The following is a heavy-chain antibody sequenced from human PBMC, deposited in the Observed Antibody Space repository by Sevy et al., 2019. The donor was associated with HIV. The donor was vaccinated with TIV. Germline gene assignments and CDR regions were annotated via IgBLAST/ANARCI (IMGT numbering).Heavy chain of an antibody. CDR2: FYYNGRT. J-gene: IGHJ6*02. V-gene: IGHV4-59*11. CDR3: ANCSPDYYYAMDV. Sequence: SETLSLTCTVSGGSIGNLYWSWIRQPPGKGLEWIGYFYYNGRTNYNPSLKSRVTISVDTSKNQFSLKLSSLTAADAAVYYCANCSPDYYYAMDVWGQGTTVTVSS. CDR1: GGSIGNLY. D-gene: IGHD2-15*01.